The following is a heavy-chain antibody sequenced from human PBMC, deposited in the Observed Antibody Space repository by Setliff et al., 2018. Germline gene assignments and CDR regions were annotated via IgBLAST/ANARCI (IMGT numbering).Heavy chain of an antibody. CDR1: GGSISSRNYY. CDR2: VHPDGST. V-gene: IGHV4-39*01. CDR3: ARHVGTRSRGYNYYYYFMDV. J-gene: IGHJ6*03. D-gene: IGHD3-10*01. Sequence: KTSETLSLTCTVSGGSISSRNYYWGWIRQPPGKGLEWIGHVHPDGSTNYNPSLYSRLIISGDTSKNQFSLKLISVTAADTAVYYCARHVGTRSRGYNYYYYFMDVWGKGTTVTVSS.